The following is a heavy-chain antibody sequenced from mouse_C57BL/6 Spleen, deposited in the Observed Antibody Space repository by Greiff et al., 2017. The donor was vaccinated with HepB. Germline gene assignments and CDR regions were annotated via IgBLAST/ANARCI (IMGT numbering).Heavy chain of an antibody. Sequence: VQLQQSGPELVKPGASVKISCKASGYAFSSSWMNWVKQRPGKGLEWIGRIYPGDGDTNYNGKFKGKATLTADKSSSTAYMQLSSLTSEDSAVYFCARPYYYGSSYGYWYFDVWGTGTTVTVSS. CDR3: ARPYYYGSSYGYWYFDV. J-gene: IGHJ1*03. CDR1: GYAFSSSW. CDR2: IYPGDGDT. V-gene: IGHV1-82*01. D-gene: IGHD1-1*01.